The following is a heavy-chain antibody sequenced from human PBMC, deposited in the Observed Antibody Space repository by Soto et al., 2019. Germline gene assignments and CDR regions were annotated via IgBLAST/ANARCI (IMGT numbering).Heavy chain of an antibody. D-gene: IGHD2-2*01. CDR3: ARGRIYCSSTSCDKAFDY. J-gene: IGHJ4*02. V-gene: IGHV1-8*01. Sequence: ASVKVSCKASGYTFTSYDINWVRQATGQGLEWMGWMNPNSGNTGYAQKFQGRVTMTRNTSISTAYMELSSLRSEDTAVYYCARGRIYCSSTSCDKAFDYWGQGTLVTVSS. CDR2: MNPNSGNT. CDR1: GYTFTSYD.